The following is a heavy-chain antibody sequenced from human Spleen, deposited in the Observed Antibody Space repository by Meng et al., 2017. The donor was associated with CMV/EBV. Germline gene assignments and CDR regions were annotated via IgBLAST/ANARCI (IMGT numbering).Heavy chain of an antibody. D-gene: IGHD6-19*01. CDR3: AKGGDSSGWYYFDY. CDR2: ISGSGGST. V-gene: IGHV3-23*01. CDR1: GFTVSSNY. J-gene: IGHJ4*02. Sequence: LSLTCAASGFTVSSNYMSWVRQAPGKGLEWVSAISGSGGSTYYADSVKGRFTISRDNSKNTLYLQMNSLRAEDTAVYYCAKGGDSSGWYYFDYWGQGTLVTVSS.